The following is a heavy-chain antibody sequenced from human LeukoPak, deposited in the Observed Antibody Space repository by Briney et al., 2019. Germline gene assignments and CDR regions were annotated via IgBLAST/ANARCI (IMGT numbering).Heavy chain of an antibody. CDR1: GFTVSSNY. CDR3: ARVKQWLVRVGWFDP. D-gene: IGHD6-19*01. Sequence: GGSLRLSCAASGFTVSSNYMSWVRQAPGEGLEWVSVIYSGGSTYYADSVKGRFTISRDNSKNTLYLQMNSLRAEDTAVYYCARVKQWLVRVGWFDPWGQGTLVTVSS. V-gene: IGHV3-66*02. J-gene: IGHJ5*02. CDR2: IYSGGST.